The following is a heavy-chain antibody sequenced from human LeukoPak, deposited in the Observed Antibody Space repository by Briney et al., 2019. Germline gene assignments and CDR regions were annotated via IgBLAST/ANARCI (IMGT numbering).Heavy chain of an antibody. J-gene: IGHJ4*02. CDR1: GFTFSSYA. CDR3: ANQDYDFWSGYYSNFYFDY. V-gene: IGHV3-23*01. CDR2: ISGSGGST. D-gene: IGHD3-3*01. Sequence: PGGSLRLSCAASGFTFSSYAMSWVRQAPGKGLEWVSAISGSGGSTYYADSVKGRFTIYRDNSKNTLYLQMNSLRAEDTAVYYCANQDYDFWSGYYSNFYFDYWGQGTLVSVCS.